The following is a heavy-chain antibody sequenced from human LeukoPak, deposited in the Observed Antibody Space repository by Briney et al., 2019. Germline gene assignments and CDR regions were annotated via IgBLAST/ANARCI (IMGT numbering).Heavy chain of an antibody. Sequence: ASVKVSCKASGYTFIDFYMHWVRQAPGQGLEWMGWINPKNGGTNYAQKLQGRVTMTTDTSTSTAYMELRSLRSDDTAAYYCARIEDYDFWSGYHTIDYWGQGTLVTVSS. D-gene: IGHD3-3*01. CDR2: INPKNGGT. J-gene: IGHJ4*02. CDR3: ARIEDYDFWSGYHTIDY. CDR1: GYTFIDFY. V-gene: IGHV1-2*02.